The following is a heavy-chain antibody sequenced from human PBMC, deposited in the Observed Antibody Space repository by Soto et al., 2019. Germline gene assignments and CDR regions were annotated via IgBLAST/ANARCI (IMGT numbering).Heavy chain of an antibody. D-gene: IGHD6-13*01. V-gene: IGHV3-33*01. CDR3: ARGVRGDYYFDY. J-gene: IGHJ4*02. Sequence: QVQLVESGGGVVQPGRSLRLSCAAPGFTFSSYGMHWVRQAPGKGLEWVAVIWYDGSNKYYADSVKGRFTISRDNSKNTLYLQMNSLRAEDTAVYYCARGVRGDYYFDYWGQGTLVTVSS. CDR2: IWYDGSNK. CDR1: GFTFSSYG.